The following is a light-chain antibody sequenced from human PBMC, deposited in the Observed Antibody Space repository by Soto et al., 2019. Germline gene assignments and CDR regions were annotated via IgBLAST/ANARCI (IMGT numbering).Light chain of an antibody. CDR3: QQHGSSPWT. Sequence: EIVLTQSPGTLSLSPGERATLSCRASQSVSSSYLAWYQQKPGQAPRLLIYGASSRATGIPDRFSGSGSGTGFTLTISRLEPEDFAVYYCQQHGSSPWTFGQGTKVEIK. CDR1: QSVSSSY. V-gene: IGKV3-20*01. J-gene: IGKJ1*01. CDR2: GAS.